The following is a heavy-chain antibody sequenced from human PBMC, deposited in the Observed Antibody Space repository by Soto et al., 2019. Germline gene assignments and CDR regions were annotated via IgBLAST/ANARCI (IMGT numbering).Heavy chain of an antibody. V-gene: IGHV1-69*08. CDR2: IIPILGIA. J-gene: IGHJ6*02. CDR3: AREGDNYGMDV. CDR1: GGTFSSYT. Sequence: QVQLVKSGAEVKKPGSSVKVSCKASGGTFSSYTISWVRQAPGQGLEWMGRIIPILGIANYAQKFQGRVTITADKSTSTAYMELSSLRSEDTAVYYCAREGDNYGMDVWGQGTTVTVSS.